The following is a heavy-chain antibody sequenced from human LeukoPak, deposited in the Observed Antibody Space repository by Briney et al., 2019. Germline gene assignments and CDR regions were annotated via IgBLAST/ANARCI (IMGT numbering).Heavy chain of an antibody. D-gene: IGHD6-13*01. Sequence: GGSLRLSCAASGFTFSSYEMNWVRQAPGKGLEWVSYISSSGSTIYYADSVKGRFTISRDNAKNSLYLQMNSLRAEDTAVYYCARIGAAAGTPFLVYWGQGTLVTVSS. CDR1: GFTFSSYE. J-gene: IGHJ4*02. V-gene: IGHV3-48*03. CDR2: ISSSGSTI. CDR3: ARIGAAAGTPFLVY.